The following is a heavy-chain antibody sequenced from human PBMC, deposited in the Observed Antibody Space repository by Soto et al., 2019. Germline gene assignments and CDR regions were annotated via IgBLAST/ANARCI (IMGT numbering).Heavy chain of an antibody. D-gene: IGHD3-10*01. CDR3: PRVGSYYYYYMDV. CDR1: GGSISSSSYY. Sequence: QLQLQESGPGLVKPSETLSHTCTVSGGSISSSSYYWGWIRQTPGKGLEWIGSIYYSGSTYYNPSLKSRVTISVDTSKNQFSLKLSSVTAADTAVYYCPRVGSYYYYYMDVWGKGTTVTVSS. V-gene: IGHV4-39*01. J-gene: IGHJ6*03. CDR2: IYYSGST.